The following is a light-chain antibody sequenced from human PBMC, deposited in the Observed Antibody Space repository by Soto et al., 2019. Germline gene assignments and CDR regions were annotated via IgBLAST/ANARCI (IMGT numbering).Light chain of an antibody. CDR3: QQYDSYPWT. CDR2: DAS. Sequence: DNRMTVYPCTRPASIGDRVTITCRASESSRTWLAWYQHKPGKAPKFLIYDASSLETGVPSRFSGSGSGTEFTLTISSLQPDDFATYYCQQYDSYPWTFGQGTKVDI. J-gene: IGKJ1*01. V-gene: IGKV1-5*01. CDR1: ESSRTW.